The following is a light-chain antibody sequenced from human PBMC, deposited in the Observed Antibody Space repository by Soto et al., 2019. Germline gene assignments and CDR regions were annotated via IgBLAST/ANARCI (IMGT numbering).Light chain of an antibody. CDR3: QTYDSSLSGLFV. CDR2: GNG. V-gene: IGLV1-40*01. J-gene: IGLJ1*01. CDR1: SSNIGAGYD. Sequence: QSALTQPPSVSGAPGQRVTISCTGSSSNIGAGYDVHWYQQLPGTAPKLLIFGNGNRPSGVPDRFSGSESDTSASLAIAGLQAEDEADYYCQTYDSSLSGLFVFGTGTKVTVL.